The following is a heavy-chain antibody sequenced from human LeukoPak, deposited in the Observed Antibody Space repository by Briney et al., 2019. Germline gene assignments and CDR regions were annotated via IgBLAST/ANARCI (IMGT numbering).Heavy chain of an antibody. CDR1: GYTFTSYG. CDR3: ARDNDDILTDYYYYGMDV. D-gene: IGHD3-9*01. Sequence: ASVKVSCKASGYTFTSYGISWVRQAPGQGLEWMGWISAYNGNTNYAQKLQGRVTMTTDTSTSTAYMELRSLRSDDTAVYYCARDNDDILTDYYYYGMDVWGQGTTVTVSS. CDR2: ISAYNGNT. V-gene: IGHV1-18*01. J-gene: IGHJ6*02.